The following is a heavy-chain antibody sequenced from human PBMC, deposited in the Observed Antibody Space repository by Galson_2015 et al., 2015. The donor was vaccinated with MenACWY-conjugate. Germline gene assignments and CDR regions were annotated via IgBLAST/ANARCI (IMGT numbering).Heavy chain of an antibody. Sequence: SLRLSCAASGFTFSSYAMSWVRQAPGKGLEWVSAISGSGGSTYYADSVKGRFTISRDNSKNTLYLQMNSLRAEDTAVYYCAKSVSYDFWSGYLDYWGQGTLVTVPS. V-gene: IGHV3-23*01. J-gene: IGHJ4*02. CDR3: AKSVSYDFWSGYLDY. CDR2: ISGSGGST. D-gene: IGHD3-3*01. CDR1: GFTFSSYA.